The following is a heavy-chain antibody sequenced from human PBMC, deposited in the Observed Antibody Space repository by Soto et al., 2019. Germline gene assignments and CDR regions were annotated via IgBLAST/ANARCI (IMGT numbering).Heavy chain of an antibody. CDR2: ISYDGSNK. Sequence: GGSLRLSCAASGFTFSSYGMHWVRQAPGKGLEWVAVISYDGSNKYYADSVKGRFTISRDNSKNTLYLQMDSLRAEDTAVYYCAKDSYYYGSGTHYGMDVWGQGTTVTVSS. CDR1: GFTFSSYG. J-gene: IGHJ6*02. D-gene: IGHD3-10*01. CDR3: AKDSYYYGSGTHYGMDV. V-gene: IGHV3-30*18.